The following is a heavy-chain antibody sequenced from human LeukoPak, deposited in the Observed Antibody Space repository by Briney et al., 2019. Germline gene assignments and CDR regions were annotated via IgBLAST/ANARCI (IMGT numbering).Heavy chain of an antibody. D-gene: IGHD3-22*01. CDR2: ISWNSGSI. CDR1: GFTFDDYA. V-gene: IGHV3-9*03. Sequence: GGSLRLSCAASGFTFDDYAMHWVRQAPGKGLEWVSGISWNSGSIGYADSVKGRFTISRDNAKNSLYLQMNSLRAEDMALYYCAKDSGDSCGYYSAGFDYWGQGTLVTVSS. CDR3: AKDSGDSCGYYSAGFDY. J-gene: IGHJ4*02.